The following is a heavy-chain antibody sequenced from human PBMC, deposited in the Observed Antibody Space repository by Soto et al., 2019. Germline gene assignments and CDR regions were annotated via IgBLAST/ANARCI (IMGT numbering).Heavy chain of an antibody. CDR1: GYTSTIYW. V-gene: IGHV5-51*01. J-gene: IGHJ4*02. CDR2: IYPSDSDT. Sequence: RGESLKISCQVSGYTSTIYWIGWVRQMPGKGLEWMGIIYPSDSDTRYSPSFQGQVTISADQSINTAYLQWDSLKASDTAIYYCARPANTVADHFDLWGQGTPVTVSS. D-gene: IGHD4-17*01. CDR3: ARPANTVADHFDL.